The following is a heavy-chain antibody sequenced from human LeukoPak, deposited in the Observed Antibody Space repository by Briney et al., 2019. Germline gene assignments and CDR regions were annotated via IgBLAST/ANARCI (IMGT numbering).Heavy chain of an antibody. CDR3: AKARSNSGYSTSDS. V-gene: IGHV3-23*01. J-gene: IGHJ4*02. CDR1: GFTFSNYG. CDR2: VSGSGDTT. D-gene: IGHD3-22*01. Sequence: GGSLRLSCAASGFTFSNYGMSWVCQAPGKGLEWVSTVSGSGDTTYYADSVKGRFTISRDNSKNTLYLQMNGLRAEDTALYYCAKARSNSGYSTSDSWGQGTLVTVSS.